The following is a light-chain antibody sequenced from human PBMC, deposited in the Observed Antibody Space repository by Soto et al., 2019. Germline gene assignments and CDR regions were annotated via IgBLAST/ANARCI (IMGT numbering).Light chain of an antibody. CDR3: CSYVGSRTWV. J-gene: IGLJ3*02. CDR1: RSDVGGYNL. Sequence: QSVLTQPASVSGSPGQSITISCTGTRSDVGGYNLVSWYQHHPGKAPKVMIYQDSKRPSGVSNRFSGSKSGNTASLTISGLQAEDEADYYCCSYVGSRTWVFGGGTKVTVL. V-gene: IGLV2-23*01. CDR2: QDS.